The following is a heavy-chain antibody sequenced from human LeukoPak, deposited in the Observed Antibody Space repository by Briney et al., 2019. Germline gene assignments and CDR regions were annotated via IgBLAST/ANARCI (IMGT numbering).Heavy chain of an antibody. D-gene: IGHD3-3*01. V-gene: IGHV4-59*01. Sequence: PSETLSLTCTVSAGSISSFYWSWVRQPPGKGLEWIGYIYHSGHTSYNPSLKSRVTISVDTSKDHFALNVTSVTAADTAVYYCARGVRVSGVAPGTYYYYYYMDVWGKGTTVTVSS. CDR3: ARGVRVSGVAPGTYYYYYYMDV. CDR2: IYHSGHT. CDR1: AGSISSFY. J-gene: IGHJ6*03.